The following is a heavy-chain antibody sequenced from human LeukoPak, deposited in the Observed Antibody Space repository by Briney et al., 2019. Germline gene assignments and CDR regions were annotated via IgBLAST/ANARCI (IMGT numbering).Heavy chain of an antibody. J-gene: IGHJ4*02. V-gene: IGHV1-8*01. Sequence: ASVKVSCKTSGYTFISHDINWVRQATGQGLEWMGWMDPNSGNTGYAQRFQGRVTLTRSTSLSEAYMELTSLKFEDTAVYYCARVQGSDTSGSFDHWGQGTLVTVTS. D-gene: IGHD1-26*01. CDR3: ARVQGSDTSGSFDH. CDR2: MDPNSGNT. CDR1: GYTFISHD.